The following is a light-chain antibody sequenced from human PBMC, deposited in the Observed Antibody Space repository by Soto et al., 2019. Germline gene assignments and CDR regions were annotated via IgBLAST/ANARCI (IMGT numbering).Light chain of an antibody. Sequence: QSALTQPASVSGSPGQSITISCTGTSSDVGSYNLVSWYQQHPGKAPKLMIYEGSKRPSGVSNRFSGSKSGNTASLTISGLQAEDEADYYCCSYAGSSTRPVFGTGNKVTVL. V-gene: IGLV2-23*01. CDR1: SSDVGSYNL. CDR2: EGS. CDR3: CSYAGSSTRPV. J-gene: IGLJ1*01.